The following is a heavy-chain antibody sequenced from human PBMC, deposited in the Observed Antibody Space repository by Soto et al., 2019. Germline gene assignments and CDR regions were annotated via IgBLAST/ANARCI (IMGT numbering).Heavy chain of an antibody. J-gene: IGHJ5*02. CDR2: ISGGGGNP. CDR3: AKDRGAGGRFSGIAVAGIPS. V-gene: IGHV3-23*01. D-gene: IGHD6-19*01. CDR1: GFTFSSYA. Sequence: EVQLLASGGGLVQPGGSLRLSCAASGFTFSSYAMSWVRQTPGKGLEWVSGISGGGGNPYYADSVTGRFTISRDNSRNTLYVQMTSLRAADTAIYYCAKDRGAGGRFSGIAVAGIPSWGQGTLVTVSS.